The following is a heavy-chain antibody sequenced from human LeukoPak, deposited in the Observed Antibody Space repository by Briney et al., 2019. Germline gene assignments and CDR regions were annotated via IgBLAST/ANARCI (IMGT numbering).Heavy chain of an antibody. V-gene: IGHV3-33*01. CDR3: ARDVEGGTFDI. D-gene: IGHD3-16*01. Sequence: GGSLRLSCVASGFTFSRYGIHWVRQPPGKGLEWVAVIRYDGSAYSYADSVKGRFTISRDNAKNSLFLEMSSLRADDTAVYFCARDVEGGTFDIWGQGTTVTVSS. CDR1: GFTFSRYG. CDR2: IRYDGSAY. J-gene: IGHJ3*02.